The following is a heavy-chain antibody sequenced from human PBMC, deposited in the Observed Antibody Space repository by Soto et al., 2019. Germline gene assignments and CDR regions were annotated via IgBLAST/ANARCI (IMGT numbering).Heavy chain of an antibody. D-gene: IGHD3-3*01. CDR2: IYHSGST. CDR1: GGSISSSNW. CDR3: ERVWAEWLLDRPRNFDY. V-gene: IGHV4-4*02. J-gene: IGHJ4*02. Sequence: QVQLQESGPGLVKPSGTLSLTCAVSGGSISSSNWWSWVRQPPGKGLEWIGEIYHSGSTNYNPSLRSRVTISVDKSKNQFSLKLSSVTAADTPVYYCERVWAEWLLDRPRNFDYWGQETLVTVSS.